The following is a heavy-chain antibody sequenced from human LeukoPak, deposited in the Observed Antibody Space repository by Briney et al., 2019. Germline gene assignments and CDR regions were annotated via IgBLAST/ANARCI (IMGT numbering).Heavy chain of an antibody. V-gene: IGHV3-13*01. CDR2: IGTAGDT. J-gene: IGHJ4*02. Sequence: PGGSLRLSCAASGFTFSSYDMHWVRQATGKGLEWVSAIGTAGDTYYPGSVKGRFTISRENAKNSLYLQMNSLRAGDTAVYYCARGKPYSSGWYAGRWGVGYFDYWGQGTLVTVSS. CDR1: GFTFSSYD. D-gene: IGHD6-19*01. CDR3: ARGKPYSSGWYAGRWGVGYFDY.